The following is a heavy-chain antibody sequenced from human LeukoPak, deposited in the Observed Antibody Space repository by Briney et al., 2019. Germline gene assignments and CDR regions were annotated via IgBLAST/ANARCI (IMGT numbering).Heavy chain of an antibody. V-gene: IGHV1-18*04. Sequence: ASVKVSCKASGYTFTGYYMHWVRQAPGQGLEWMGWISAYNGNTNYAQKLQGRVTMTTDTSTSTAYMELRSLRSDDTAVYYCARDREMATILETDYWGQGTLVTVSS. J-gene: IGHJ4*02. CDR3: ARDREMATILETDY. CDR1: GYTFTGYY. CDR2: ISAYNGNT. D-gene: IGHD5-12*01.